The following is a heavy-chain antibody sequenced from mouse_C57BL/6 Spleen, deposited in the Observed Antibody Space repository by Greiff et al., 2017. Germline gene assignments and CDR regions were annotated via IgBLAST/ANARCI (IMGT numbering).Heavy chain of an antibody. CDR2: IDPEDGVT. CDR1: GFNIKDYY. D-gene: IGHD1-1*01. CDR3: ARNYGSSYDY. J-gene: IGHJ2*01. Sequence: VQLQQSGAELVKPGASVKLSCTASGFNIKDYYMHWVKQRTEQGLEWIGRIDPEDGVTKYAPKFQGKATITADTSSNTAYLQLSSLTSEDTAVYYCARNYGSSYDYWGQGTTLTVSS. V-gene: IGHV14-2*01.